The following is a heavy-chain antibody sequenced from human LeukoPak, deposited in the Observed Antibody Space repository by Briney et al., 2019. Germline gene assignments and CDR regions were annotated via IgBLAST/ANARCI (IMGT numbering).Heavy chain of an antibody. Sequence: GGSLRLSCAASGFTFSTYAMSWVRQAPGKGLEWVSTINDGGGSTYYADSVKGRFTISRDNSKNALYLQMNSLRVEDTAVYYCAKDLGGPGMENFDHWGQGTLVTVSS. CDR2: INDGGGST. CDR1: GFTFSTYA. V-gene: IGHV3-23*01. CDR3: AKDLGGPGMENFDH. J-gene: IGHJ4*02. D-gene: IGHD6-13*01.